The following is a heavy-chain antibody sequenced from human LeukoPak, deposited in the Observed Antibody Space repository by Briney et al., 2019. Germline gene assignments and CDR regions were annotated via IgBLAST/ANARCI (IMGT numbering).Heavy chain of an antibody. Sequence: GGSLRLSCAASGFTFSSYAMSWVRQAPGKGLEWVSAISGSGGSTYYADSVKGRFTISRDNSKNTLYLQMNSLRAEDTAVYYCAKASYVDTAMVSYYYYGMDVWGQGTTVTVSS. CDR3: AKASYVDTAMVSYYYYGMDV. CDR1: GFTFSSYA. J-gene: IGHJ6*02. V-gene: IGHV3-23*01. D-gene: IGHD5-18*01. CDR2: ISGSGGST.